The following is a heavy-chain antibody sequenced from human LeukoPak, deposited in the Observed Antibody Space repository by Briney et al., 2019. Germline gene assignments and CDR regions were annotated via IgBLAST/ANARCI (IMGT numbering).Heavy chain of an antibody. J-gene: IGHJ6*04. CDR1: GFTFSSHA. CDR2: ISYDGSQK. CDR3: AELGITMIGGV. V-gene: IGHV3-30*04. Sequence: GGSLRLSCAASGFTFSSHAIHWVRQAPGKGLEWVAVISYDGSQKNYADSVKGRFTISRDNAKNSLYLQMNSLRAEDTAVYYCAELGITMIGGVWGKGTTVTISS. D-gene: IGHD3-10*02.